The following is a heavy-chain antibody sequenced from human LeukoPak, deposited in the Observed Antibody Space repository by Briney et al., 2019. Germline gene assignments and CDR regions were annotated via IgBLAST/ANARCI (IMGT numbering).Heavy chain of an antibody. CDR1: GYTFTSYG. CDR3: ARSAYKSGWYYLY. Sequence: ASVKVSCKTSGYTFTSYGISWVRQAPGQGLEWMGWISAYNGNTKYAQNVQDRVTMTTDTSTGTAYMELTSLTSDDTAVYYCARSAYKSGWYYLYWGQGTLVTVSS. J-gene: IGHJ4*02. CDR2: ISAYNGNT. D-gene: IGHD6-19*01. V-gene: IGHV1-18*01.